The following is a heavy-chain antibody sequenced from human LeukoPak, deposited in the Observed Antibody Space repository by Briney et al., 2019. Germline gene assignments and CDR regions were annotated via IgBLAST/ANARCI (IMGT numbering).Heavy chain of an antibody. V-gene: IGHV3-30*02. J-gene: IGHJ4*02. CDR1: GFTFSSYG. CDR3: ARGGAQQLVLSY. D-gene: IGHD6-13*01. CDR2: IRYDGSNK. Sequence: GGSLRLSCAASGFTFSSYGMHWVRQAPGKGLEWVAFIRYDGSNKYYADSVKGRFTISRDNSKNTLHLQMNSLRAEDTAVYYCARGGAQQLVLSYWGQGTLVTVSS.